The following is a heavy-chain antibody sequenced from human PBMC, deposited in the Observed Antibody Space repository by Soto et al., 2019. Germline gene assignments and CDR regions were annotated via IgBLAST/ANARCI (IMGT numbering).Heavy chain of an antibody. J-gene: IGHJ6*02. CDR2: IYYSGST. D-gene: IGHD3-9*01. Sequence: SETLSLTCTVSGGSISSGGYYWSWIRQHPGKGLEWIGYIYYSGSTYYNPSLKSRVTISVDTSKNQFSLKLSSVTAADTAVYYCAREDYDILTGYPYGMDVWGQGTTVTFSS. V-gene: IGHV4-31*03. CDR1: GGSISSGGYY. CDR3: AREDYDILTGYPYGMDV.